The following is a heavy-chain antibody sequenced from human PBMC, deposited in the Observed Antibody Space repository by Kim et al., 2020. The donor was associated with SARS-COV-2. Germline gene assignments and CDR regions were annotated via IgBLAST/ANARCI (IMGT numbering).Heavy chain of an antibody. CDR3: ARCFEMALDR. V-gene: IGHV4-59*13. D-gene: IGHD3-3*01. Sequence: SETLSLTCSVSGDSLGSYFWTWIRQPPGKGLECIGHIYYTGRTKFNPSLKSRVSMSVDTSKNQFSLNLTSINAADTAVYYCARCFEMALDRWGPGTLVTV. J-gene: IGHJ4*02. CDR2: IYYTGRT. CDR1: GDSLGSYF.